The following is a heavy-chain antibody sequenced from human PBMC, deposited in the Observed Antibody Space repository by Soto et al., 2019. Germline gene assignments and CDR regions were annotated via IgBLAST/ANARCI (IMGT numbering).Heavy chain of an antibody. Sequence: EVQLVESGGGLVQPGGSLRLSCAASGFTFSTYWMTWVRQAPGKGLEWVANIQQDGSEQYYVDSVKGRFTISRDNAKNSLYLQMNSRIAEDKAVYYCARDVCAYCRGDCYPGGYFDRWGRGTLVTVSS. CDR1: GFTFSTYW. J-gene: IGHJ2*01. CDR2: IQQDGSEQ. V-gene: IGHV3-7*01. CDR3: ARDVCAYCRGDCYPGGYFDR. D-gene: IGHD2-21*02.